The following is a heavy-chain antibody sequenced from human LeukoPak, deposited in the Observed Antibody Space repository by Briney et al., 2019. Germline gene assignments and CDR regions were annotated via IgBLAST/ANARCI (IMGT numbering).Heavy chain of an antibody. CDR2: INWNGGRA. D-gene: IGHD6-13*01. CDR1: GFTFDDHG. CDR3: ARAGSSWYFFDY. V-gene: IGHV3-20*04. J-gene: IGHJ4*02. Sequence: GGSLRLSCAASGFTFDDHGMSWVRQAPGKGLEWVSGINWNGGRAGHADSVKGRFTISRDNAKNSLYLQMNSLRAEDTAVYYCARAGSSWYFFDYWGQGTLVTVSS.